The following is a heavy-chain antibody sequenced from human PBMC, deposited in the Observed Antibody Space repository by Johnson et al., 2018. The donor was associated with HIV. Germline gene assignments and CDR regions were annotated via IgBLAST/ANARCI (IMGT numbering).Heavy chain of an antibody. Sequence: QVQLVESGGGLVKPGGSLRLSCAVSGFTFSDYYMSWIRQAPGKGLEWISYISSSGSTIYYADSVKGRFTISRDNTKNSLYLQMNILSAEDTALYYCARVTTFGVVIKVNAFDIWGQGTMVTVSS. CDR2: ISSSGSTI. D-gene: IGHD3-3*01. V-gene: IGHV3-11*04. CDR3: ARVTTFGVVIKVNAFDI. CDR1: GFTFSDYY. J-gene: IGHJ3*02.